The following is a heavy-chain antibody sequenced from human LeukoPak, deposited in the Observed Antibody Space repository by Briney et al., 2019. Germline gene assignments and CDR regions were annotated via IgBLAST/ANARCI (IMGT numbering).Heavy chain of an antibody. CDR3: AKVWAHDGSGNPYWHFDL. Sequence: SCKASGYTFSSYAMSWVRQAPGKGLEWVSAIRASGGTAYYADSVKGRFTISGDNSKNTLYLQMNSLRAEDTAVYYCAKVWAHDGSGNPYWHFDLWGRGTLVTVSS. CDR2: IRASGGTA. CDR1: GYTFSSYA. V-gene: IGHV3-23*01. J-gene: IGHJ2*01. D-gene: IGHD3-10*01.